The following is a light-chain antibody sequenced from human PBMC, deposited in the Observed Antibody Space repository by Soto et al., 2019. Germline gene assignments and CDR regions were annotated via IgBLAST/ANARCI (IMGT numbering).Light chain of an antibody. Sequence: EIVLTQSPATLSLSPGERATLSCRASQSVSSYLAWYQQKPGQAPRLLIYDASNRATGIPARFSGRGSGTDFTLTISSLEPDDFAVYYCQQRSNWPRGYTVGQGTKLEIK. CDR3: QQRSNWPRGYT. V-gene: IGKV3-11*01. J-gene: IGKJ2*01. CDR1: QSVSSY. CDR2: DAS.